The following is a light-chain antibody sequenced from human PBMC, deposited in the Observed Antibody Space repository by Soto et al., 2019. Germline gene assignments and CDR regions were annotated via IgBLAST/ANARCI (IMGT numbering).Light chain of an antibody. V-gene: IGKV1-39*01. CDR1: QTLLHRNGNNY. CDR3: QQSYSTPPIT. CDR2: AAS. J-gene: IGKJ5*01. Sequence: MTQSPLSVTVTPGESAAISCRPSQTLLHRNGNNYFNWYQQKPGKAPKLLIYAASSLQSGVPSRFSGSGSGTDFTLTISSLQPEDFATYYCQQSYSTPPITFGQGTRLEI.